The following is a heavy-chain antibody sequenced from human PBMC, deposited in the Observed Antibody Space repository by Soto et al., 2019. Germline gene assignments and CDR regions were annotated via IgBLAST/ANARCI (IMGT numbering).Heavy chain of an antibody. CDR1: GFSFNNYA. D-gene: IGHD2-2*01. CDR3: AKDVGGHYCTPTSCLYFFHS. V-gene: IGHV3-23*01. Sequence: EVQLLESGGGLVQPGGSLRLSCAASGFSFNNYAMNWVRQAPGQGLEWVSTISVSGSTYYADSVKGRFTISRDKSKNTMYLQLKSQRAEDTAVYFCAKDVGGHYCTPTSCLYFFHSWGRGTLVTVSS. CDR2: ISVSGST. J-gene: IGHJ4*02.